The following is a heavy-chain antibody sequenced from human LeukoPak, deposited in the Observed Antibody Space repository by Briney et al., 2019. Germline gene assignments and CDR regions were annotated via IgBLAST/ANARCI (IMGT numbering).Heavy chain of an antibody. Sequence: PSETLSLTCTVSGGSISSYYWSWIRQPPGKGAEWIGYIYYSGSTNYNPSLKSRVTISVDTSKNQFSLKLSSVTAADTAVYYCARDLGFYGDYYFDYWGQGTLVTVSS. D-gene: IGHD4-17*01. CDR2: IYYSGST. CDR1: GGSISSYY. CDR3: ARDLGFYGDYYFDY. J-gene: IGHJ4*02. V-gene: IGHV4-59*01.